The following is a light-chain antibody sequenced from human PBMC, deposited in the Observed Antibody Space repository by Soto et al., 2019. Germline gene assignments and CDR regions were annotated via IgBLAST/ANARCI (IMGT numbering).Light chain of an antibody. CDR2: DAS. CDR1: QSVSSW. Sequence: IQMTQSPSTLSASVGDRVTITCRASQSVSSWLAWYQQKPGKAPKLLIYDASNLESGVPSTFGGSGSGTEFTLTISSLQPDDVATYFCQQYNSFPNTFGQGTKVDSK. V-gene: IGKV1-5*01. CDR3: QQYNSFPNT. J-gene: IGKJ2*01.